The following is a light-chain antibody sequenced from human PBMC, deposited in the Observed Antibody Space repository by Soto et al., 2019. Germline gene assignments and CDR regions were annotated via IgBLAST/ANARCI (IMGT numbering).Light chain of an antibody. Sequence: QSVLTQPPSVSGAPGRTVTISCTGSDSNIGADFNVHWYQHLPGSAPKLLIYSNNRRPSGVPDRFSGSQSGSSASLAISGPQAEDEGDYYCQSYDSGLTDSYVFGTGTKLTVL. CDR3: QSYDSGLTDSYV. CDR2: SNN. CDR1: DSNIGADFN. V-gene: IGLV1-40*01. J-gene: IGLJ1*01.